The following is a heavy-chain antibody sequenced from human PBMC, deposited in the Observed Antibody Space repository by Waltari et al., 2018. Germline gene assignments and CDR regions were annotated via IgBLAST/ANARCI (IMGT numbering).Heavy chain of an antibody. CDR2: INWNGDST. CDR1: GFTFDEYG. V-gene: IGHV3-20*01. CDR3: ARGGGGFGDYYYYMDV. Sequence: EVRLVESGGGVVRPGGSFRRACAASGFTFDEYGISWVRQAPGKGLEGVCGINWNGDSTGYAASLKGRFTIARDNARNTLYLQMNSLRTEDTALYHCARGGGGFGDYYYYMDVWGKGTTVTVSS. J-gene: IGHJ6*03. D-gene: IGHD3-10*01.